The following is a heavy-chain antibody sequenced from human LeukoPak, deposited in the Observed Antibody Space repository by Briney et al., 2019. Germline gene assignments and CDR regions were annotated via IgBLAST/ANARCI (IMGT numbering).Heavy chain of an antibody. CDR2: IYHSGSP. CDR1: GYSISSDYY. Sequence: SETLSLTCAVSGYSISSDYYWGWIRQPPGKGLEWIGNIYHSGSPYYNPSLKSRVTISVDTSKNQFSLKVSSVTVADTAVYYCARAQRSYDSSGYLRPYAFDIWGQGTMVTVSS. CDR3: ARAQRSYDSSGYLRPYAFDI. D-gene: IGHD3-22*01. J-gene: IGHJ3*02. V-gene: IGHV4-38-2*01.